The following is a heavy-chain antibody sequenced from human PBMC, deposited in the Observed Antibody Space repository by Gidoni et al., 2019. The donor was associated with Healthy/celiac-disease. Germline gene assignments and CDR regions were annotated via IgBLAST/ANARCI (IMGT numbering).Heavy chain of an antibody. CDR3: ARGSGVWGSYRYPFDY. CDR2: INHSGSP. V-gene: IGHV4-34*01. Sequence: QVQLQQWGAGLLKPSETLSLTCAPGKGLEWIGEINHSGSPNYNPSLKSRVTISVDTSKNQFSLKLSSVTAADTAVYYCARGSGVWGSYRYPFDYWGQGTLVTVSS. D-gene: IGHD3-16*02. J-gene: IGHJ4*02.